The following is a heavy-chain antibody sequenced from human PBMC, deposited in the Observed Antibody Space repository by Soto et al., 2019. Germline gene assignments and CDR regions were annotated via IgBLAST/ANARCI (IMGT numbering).Heavy chain of an antibody. CDR2: IYPGNSDT. D-gene: IGHD4-17*01. CDR3: ARHSNPPDYGDYRSFDC. Sequence: PGESLKISCTGSGYQFTYYWIGWVRQMPEKGLEWMGIIYPGNSDTRYGPSFQGQVTISADKSINTAYLQWSSLKASDTAMYYCARHSNPPDYGDYRSFDCWGQGTLVTVSS. V-gene: IGHV5-51*01. J-gene: IGHJ4*02. CDR1: GYQFTYYW.